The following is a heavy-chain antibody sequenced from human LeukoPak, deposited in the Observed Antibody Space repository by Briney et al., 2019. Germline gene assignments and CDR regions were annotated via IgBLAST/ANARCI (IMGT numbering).Heavy chain of an antibody. Sequence: GGSLRLSCAASGFTFSSYVMSWVRQAPGKGLEWVSAISGSGGSTYYADSVKGRFTISRDNSKNTLYLQMNSLRAEDTAVYYCAKDVRGLRYFDWGQGTLVTVSS. CDR3: AKDVRGLRYFD. V-gene: IGHV3-23*01. J-gene: IGHJ4*02. CDR2: ISGSGGST. D-gene: IGHD3-9*01. CDR1: GFTFSSYV.